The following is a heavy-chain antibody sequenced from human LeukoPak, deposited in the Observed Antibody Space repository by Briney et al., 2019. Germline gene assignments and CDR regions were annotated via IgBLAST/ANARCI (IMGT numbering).Heavy chain of an antibody. D-gene: IGHD2-2*01. Sequence: HTGGSLRLSCAASGFTFSTYAMSWVRQAPGKGLEWVSIISGSGGSTYYADSVKGRFTISRDNSKNTLYLQMNSLRAEDTAVYYCAKGGGVPAAMRQFDYWGQGTLVTVSS. CDR1: GFTFSTYA. J-gene: IGHJ4*02. CDR2: ISGSGGST. V-gene: IGHV3-23*01. CDR3: AKGGGVPAAMRQFDY.